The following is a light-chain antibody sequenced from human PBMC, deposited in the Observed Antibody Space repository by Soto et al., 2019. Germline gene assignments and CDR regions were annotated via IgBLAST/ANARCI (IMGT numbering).Light chain of an antibody. CDR2: AAF. Sequence: DIQMTQSPSSLSASVGDRVTITCRASQSISRYLNWYQQKPGKAPKLLIYAAFSLQSGVPSRFSGSGSGTDFTLTISSLQPEDFATYYCQQSYSTPPRTFGQGTKVEIK. CDR1: QSISRY. J-gene: IGKJ1*01. CDR3: QQSYSTPPRT. V-gene: IGKV1-39*01.